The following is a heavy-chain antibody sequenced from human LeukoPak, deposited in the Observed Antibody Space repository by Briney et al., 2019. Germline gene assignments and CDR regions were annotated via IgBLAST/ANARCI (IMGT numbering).Heavy chain of an antibody. D-gene: IGHD3-9*01. CDR3: ARRADINNWFDP. CDR2: IYYSGST. Sequence: SETLSLTCAVYGGSFSGYYWSWIRQPPGKGLEWIGSIYYSGSTYHNPSLKSRVTISVDTSKNQFSLRLSSVTAADTAVYYCARRADINNWFDPWGQGTLVTVSS. CDR1: GGSFSGYY. V-gene: IGHV4-34*01. J-gene: IGHJ5*02.